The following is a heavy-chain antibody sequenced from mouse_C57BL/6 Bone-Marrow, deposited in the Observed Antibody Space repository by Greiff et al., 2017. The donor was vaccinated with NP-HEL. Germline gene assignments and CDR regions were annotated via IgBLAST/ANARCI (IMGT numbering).Heavy chain of an antibody. D-gene: IGHD4-1*01. CDR1: GYTFTSYG. V-gene: IGHV1-81*01. CDR2: IYPRSGNT. J-gene: IGHJ3*01. CDR3: ARRGDWDPWFAY. Sequence: VQLQQSGAELARPGASVKLSCKASGYTFTSYGISWVKQRTGQGLEWIGEIYPRSGNTYYNEKFKGKATLTADKSSSTAYMELRSLTSEDSAVYFCARRGDWDPWFAYWGQGTLVTVSA.